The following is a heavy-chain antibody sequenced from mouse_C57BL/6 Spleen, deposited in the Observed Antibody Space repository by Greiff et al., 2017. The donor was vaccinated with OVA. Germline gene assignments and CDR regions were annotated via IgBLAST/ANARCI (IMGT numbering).Heavy chain of an antibody. CDR1: GYTFTSYW. D-gene: IGHD2-4*01. CDR2: IHPNSGST. V-gene: IGHV1-64*01. J-gene: IGHJ2*01. Sequence: VQLQQPGAELVKPGASVKLSCKASGYTFTSYWMHWVKQRPGQGLEWIGMIHPNSGSTNYNEKFKSKATLTVDKSSSTAYMQLSSLTSEDSAVYSWARGPMMTTREYDFDYWGQGTTLTVSS. CDR3: ARGPMMTTREYDFDY.